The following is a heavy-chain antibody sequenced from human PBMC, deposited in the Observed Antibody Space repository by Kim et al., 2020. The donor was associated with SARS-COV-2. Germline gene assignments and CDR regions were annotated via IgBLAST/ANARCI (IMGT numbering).Heavy chain of an antibody. CDR1: GFTFSSCA. Sequence: GGSLRLSCAASGFTFSSCAMSWVRQAPGKGLEWVSAISGSGGSTYYADSVKGRFTISRDNSKNTLYLQMNSLRAEDTAVYYCAKFWGSGWLKPPFDYWGQGTLVTVSS. CDR3: AKFWGSGWLKPPFDY. D-gene: IGHD3-16*01. J-gene: IGHJ4*02. V-gene: IGHV3-23*01. CDR2: ISGSGGST.